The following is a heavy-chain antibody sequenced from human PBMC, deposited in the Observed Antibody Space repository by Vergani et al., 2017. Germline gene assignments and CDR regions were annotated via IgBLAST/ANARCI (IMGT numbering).Heavy chain of an antibody. Sequence: VQLVESGGGVVQPGRSLRLSCAASGFTFSSYGMHWVRQAPGKGLELVAVISYDGSNKYYADSVKGRFTISRDNSKNTLYLQMNSLRAEDTAVYYCAKPTGYSSSPYYFDYWGQGTLVTVSS. V-gene: IGHV3-30*18. D-gene: IGHD6-13*01. CDR1: GFTFSSYG. CDR3: AKPTGYSSSPYYFDY. J-gene: IGHJ4*02. CDR2: ISYDGSNK.